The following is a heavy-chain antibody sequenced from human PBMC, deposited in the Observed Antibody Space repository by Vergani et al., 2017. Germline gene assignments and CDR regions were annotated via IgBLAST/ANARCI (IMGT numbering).Heavy chain of an antibody. Sequence: PGKGLEWMGIIYPGDSDTRYSPSFQGQVTISADKSISTAYLQWSSLKASDTAMYYCASGPWGYSYGTDYWGQGTLVTVSS. J-gene: IGHJ4*02. V-gene: IGHV5-51*01. CDR3: ASGPWGYSYGTDY. D-gene: IGHD5-18*01. CDR2: IYPGDSDT.